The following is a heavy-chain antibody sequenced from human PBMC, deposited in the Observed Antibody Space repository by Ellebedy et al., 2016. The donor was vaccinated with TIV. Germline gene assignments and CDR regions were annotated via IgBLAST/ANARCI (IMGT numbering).Heavy chain of an antibody. CDR2: IYYSGST. D-gene: IGHD3-22*01. CDR3: ARGRGNYYDSSDFAQPEPNDY. V-gene: IGHV4-31*03. CDR1: GGSISSGGYY. J-gene: IGHJ4*02. Sequence: MPSETLSLTCTVSGGSISSGGYYWSWIRQHPGKGLEWIGYIYYSGSTYYNPSLKSRVTISVDTSKNQFSLKLTSVTAADTAVYYCARGRGNYYDSSDFAQPEPNDYWGQGTLVTVSS.